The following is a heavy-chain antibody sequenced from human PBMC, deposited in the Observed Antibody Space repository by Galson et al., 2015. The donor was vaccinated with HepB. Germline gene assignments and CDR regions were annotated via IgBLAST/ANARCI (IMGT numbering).Heavy chain of an antibody. Sequence: SLRLSCAASGFTFSSYAMHWVRQAPGKGLEWVAVISCDGSNKYYADSVKGRFTISRDNSRNTLYLQMNSLRAEDTAVYYCKGEGFDWLSNPNWFDPWGQGTLVTVSS. D-gene: IGHD3-9*01. CDR3: KGEGFDWLSNPNWFDP. J-gene: IGHJ5*02. CDR2: ISCDGSNK. CDR1: GFTFSSYA. V-gene: IGHV3-30*04.